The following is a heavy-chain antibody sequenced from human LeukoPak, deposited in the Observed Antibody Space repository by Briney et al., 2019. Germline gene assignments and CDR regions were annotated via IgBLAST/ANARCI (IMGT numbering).Heavy chain of an antibody. D-gene: IGHD4/OR15-4a*01. Sequence: PGGSLRLSCTVSGFTVSSNSMSWVRQAPGKGLEGVSFIYSDNTHYSDSVKGRFTISRDNSKNTVYLQMNSLRAEDTAVYYCARRAGAYSHPYDYWGQGTLVTVSS. V-gene: IGHV3-53*01. CDR3: ARRAGAYSHPYDY. J-gene: IGHJ4*02. CDR1: GFTVSSNS. CDR2: IYSDNT.